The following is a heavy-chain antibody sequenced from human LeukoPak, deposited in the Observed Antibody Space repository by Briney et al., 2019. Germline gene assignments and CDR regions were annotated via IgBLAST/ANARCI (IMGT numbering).Heavy chain of an antibody. CDR2: IRSKVYSYAT. Sequence: GGSLRLSCAASGFTFSGSAIHWVRQASGKGLEWVGRIRSKVYSYATAYAASVKGRFTISRDDSKNTAYLQMKSLKIEDTAVYYCTVAYCGSDCYSGYWGQGTLVTVSS. J-gene: IGHJ4*02. D-gene: IGHD2-21*02. CDR1: GFTFSGSA. CDR3: TVAYCGSDCYSGY. V-gene: IGHV3-73*01.